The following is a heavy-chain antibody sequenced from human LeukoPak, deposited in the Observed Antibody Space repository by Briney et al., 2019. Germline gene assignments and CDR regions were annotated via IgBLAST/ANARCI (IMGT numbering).Heavy chain of an antibody. D-gene: IGHD1-26*01. CDR1: GGSISGGSYY. CDR2: IHTSGRT. Sequence: SEALSLTCTVSGGSISGGSYYWNWIRQPAGKGLEWIGHIHTSGRTSYKSSLKSRVTISIDTSNNEFSLRLSSVTAADTAVYYCARDHSGSFWTFDCWGQGSLVTVSS. J-gene: IGHJ4*02. CDR3: ARDHSGSFWTFDC. V-gene: IGHV4-61*09.